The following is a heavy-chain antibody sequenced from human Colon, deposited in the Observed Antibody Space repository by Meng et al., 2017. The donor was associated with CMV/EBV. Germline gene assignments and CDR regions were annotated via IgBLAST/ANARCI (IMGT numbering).Heavy chain of an antibody. J-gene: IGHJ4*02. CDR1: GGSIGSREYF. D-gene: IGHD1-1*01. V-gene: IGHV4-61*08. CDR3: ARGVGHATNNSLDS. Sequence: SETLSLTCSVSGGSIGSREYFWSWVRQPPGKGLEWMGYVYYSGSATYSPSLRSRITISIDTSRNQFSLNLRSVTAADTAMYFCARGVGHATNNSLDSWGQGTLVTVSS. CDR2: VYYSGSA.